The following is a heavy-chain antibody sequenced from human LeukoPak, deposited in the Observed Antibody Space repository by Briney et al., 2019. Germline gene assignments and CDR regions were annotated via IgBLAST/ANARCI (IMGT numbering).Heavy chain of an antibody. D-gene: IGHD3-22*01. Sequence: SETLSLTCTVSGGSITGYYWNWIRQPAGQGLEWLGRVYSSGVGNYNPSLTSRVTMSVDTSKNQFSLKLASLTAADTAVYYCAREEFLHEIDSSGYFAYWGQGTLVTVSS. V-gene: IGHV4-4*07. CDR1: GGSITGYY. CDR3: AREEFLHEIDSSGYFAY. CDR2: VYSSGVG. J-gene: IGHJ4*02.